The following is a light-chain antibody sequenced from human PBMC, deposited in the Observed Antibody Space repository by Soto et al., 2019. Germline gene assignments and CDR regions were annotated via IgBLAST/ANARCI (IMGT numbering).Light chain of an antibody. CDR3: QQYESTPPT. V-gene: IGKV4-1*01. Sequence: DIVMTQSPDSLAVSLGERATINCKSSQSVLYSSNNKNYLAWYQQRPGQPPKLLIYWASTRESGVPDRFGGSGSGTDFTLTITSLQAEDVAVYYCQQYESTPPTFGQGTKLEIQ. CDR2: WAS. CDR1: QSVLYSSNNKNY. J-gene: IGKJ2*01.